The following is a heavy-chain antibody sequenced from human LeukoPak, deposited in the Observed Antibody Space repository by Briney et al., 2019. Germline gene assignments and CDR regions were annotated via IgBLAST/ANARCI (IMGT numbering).Heavy chain of an antibody. J-gene: IGHJ4*02. Sequence: SVKVSCKASGGTFSSYAISWVRQAPGQGLEWMGGIIPIFGTANYAQKFQGRVTITTDESTSTAYMELSSLRSEDTAVYYCARGDSSGYYFGYWGQGTLVTVSS. CDR2: IIPIFGTA. CDR3: ARGDSSGYYFGY. D-gene: IGHD3-22*01. CDR1: GGTFSSYA. V-gene: IGHV1-69*05.